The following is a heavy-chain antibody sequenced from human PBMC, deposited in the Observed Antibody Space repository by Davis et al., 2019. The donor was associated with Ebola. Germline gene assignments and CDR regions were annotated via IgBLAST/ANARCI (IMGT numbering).Heavy chain of an antibody. CDR3: ARAPNYNGYFDY. V-gene: IGHV4-59*01. D-gene: IGHD4/OR15-4a*01. CDR1: GGSISSYY. Sequence: SETLSLTCTVPGGSISSYYWSWIRQPPGKGLEWIGYIYYSGSTNYNPSLKSRVTISVDTSKNQFSLKLSSVTAADTAVYYCARAPNYNGYFDYWGQGTLVTVSS. J-gene: IGHJ4*02. CDR2: IYYSGST.